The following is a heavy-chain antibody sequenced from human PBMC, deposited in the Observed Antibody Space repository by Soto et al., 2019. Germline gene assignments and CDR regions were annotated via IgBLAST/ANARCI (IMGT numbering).Heavy chain of an antibody. V-gene: IGHV4-59*08. CDR2: IYYSGST. CDR3: ARHRISTSLLKYFQH. J-gene: IGHJ1*01. CDR1: GGSISSYY. D-gene: IGHD2-2*01. Sequence: SETLSLTCPVSGGSISSYYWSWIRQPPGKGLEWIGYIYYSGSTNYNPSLKSRVTISVDTSKNQFSLKLSSVTAADTAVYYCARHRISTSLLKYFQHWGQGTLVTVSS.